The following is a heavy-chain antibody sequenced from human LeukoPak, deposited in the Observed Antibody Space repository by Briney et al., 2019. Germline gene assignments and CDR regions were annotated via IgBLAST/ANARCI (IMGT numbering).Heavy chain of an antibody. D-gene: IGHD1-7*01. CDR3: ARGSGSWNYGRDDAFDI. V-gene: IGHV1-18*01. J-gene: IGHJ3*02. CDR1: GYTFTSYG. CDR2: ISAYNGNT. Sequence: ASVKVPCKASGYTFTSYGISWVRQAPGQGLEWMGWISAYNGNTNYAQKLQGRVTMTTDTSTSTAYMELRSLRSDDTAVYYCARGSGSWNYGRDDAFDIWGQGTMVTVSS.